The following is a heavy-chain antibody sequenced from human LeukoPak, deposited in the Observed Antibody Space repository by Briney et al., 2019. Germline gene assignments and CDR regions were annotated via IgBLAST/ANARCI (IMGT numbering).Heavy chain of an antibody. J-gene: IGHJ4*02. CDR1: GFIFGHYA. CDR2: LKNNGDNI. V-gene: IGHV3-64D*06. D-gene: IGHD3-10*01. Sequence: GGSLRLSCSASGFIFGHYAMHRVRQAPGKGLEYVSSLKNNGDNIYYTDSVKGRFTISRDNSRNTLYLQLSSLRPEDTAVYYCVKDRGGLARDFDQWGQGTLVTVSS. CDR3: VKDRGGLARDFDQ.